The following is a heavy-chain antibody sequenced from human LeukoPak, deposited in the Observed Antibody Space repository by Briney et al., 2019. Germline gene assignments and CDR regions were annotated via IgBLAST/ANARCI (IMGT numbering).Heavy chain of an antibody. Sequence: SETLSLTCAVYGGSFSGYYWSWIRQPPGKGLEWIGEINHSGSTNYNPSLKSRVTISVDTSKNQFSLKLSSVTAADTAVYYCARLTMARGVIIDWYFDLWGRGTLVTVSS. CDR1: GGSFSGYY. V-gene: IGHV4-34*01. CDR3: ARLTMARGVIIDWYFDL. J-gene: IGHJ2*01. CDR2: INHSGST. D-gene: IGHD3-10*01.